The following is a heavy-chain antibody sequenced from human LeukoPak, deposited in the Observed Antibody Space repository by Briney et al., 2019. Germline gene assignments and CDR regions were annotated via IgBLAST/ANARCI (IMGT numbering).Heavy chain of an antibody. CDR2: IYSGGST. V-gene: IGHV3-66*01. J-gene: IGHJ4*02. Sequence: PGGSLRLSCAASGFTVSSNYMSWVRQAPGKGLEWVSVIYSGGSTYYADSVQGRFAISRDNAKNTLYLQMNSLRAEDTAVYYYARVSPFDYWGQGTLVTVSS. CDR1: GFTVSSNY. CDR3: ARVSPFDY.